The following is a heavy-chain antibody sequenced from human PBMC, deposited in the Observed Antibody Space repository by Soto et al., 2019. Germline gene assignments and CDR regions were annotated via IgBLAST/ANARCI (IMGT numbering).Heavy chain of an antibody. Sequence: SETLSLTCPVSGGSVSSGSYYWSWIRQPPGKGLEWIGYIYYSGSTNYNPSLKSRVTISVDTSKNQFSLKLSSVTAADTAVYYCAREMVTSFHYYYYGMDVWGQGTTVTVSS. CDR1: GGSVSSGSYY. J-gene: IGHJ6*02. CDR2: IYYSGST. V-gene: IGHV4-61*01. CDR3: AREMVTSFHYYYYGMDV. D-gene: IGHD2-21*02.